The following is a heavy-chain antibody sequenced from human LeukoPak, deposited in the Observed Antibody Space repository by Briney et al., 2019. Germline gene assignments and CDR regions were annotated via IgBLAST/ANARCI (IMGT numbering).Heavy chain of an antibody. CDR3: ARVWTTWGFDY. CDR2: IYYSGST. CDR1: GGTISSGDYY. Sequence: SQTLSLTCTVSGGTISSGDYYWSWIRQPPGKGLEWIGYIYYSGSTYYNPSLKSRVTISVDTSKNQFSLNLSSVTAADTAVYYCARVWTTWGFDYWGQGTLVTVSS. V-gene: IGHV4-30-4*01. D-gene: IGHD3/OR15-3a*01. J-gene: IGHJ4*02.